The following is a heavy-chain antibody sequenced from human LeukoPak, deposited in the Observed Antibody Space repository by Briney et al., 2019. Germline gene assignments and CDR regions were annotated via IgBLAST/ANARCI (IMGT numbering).Heavy chain of an antibody. CDR3: ARSRVAGPGFDY. D-gene: IGHD6-19*01. V-gene: IGHV1-69*13. Sequence: SVKVSCKASGGTFISYAISWVRQAPGQGLEWMGGIIPIFGTASYAQKFQGRVTITADESTSTAYMELSSLRSEDTAVYYCARSRVAGPGFDYWGQGTLVTVSS. CDR2: IIPIFGTA. CDR1: GGTFISYA. J-gene: IGHJ4*02.